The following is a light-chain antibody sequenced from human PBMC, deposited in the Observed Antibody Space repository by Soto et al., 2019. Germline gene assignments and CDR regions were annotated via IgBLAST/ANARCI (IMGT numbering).Light chain of an antibody. CDR3: SSYTGSNTLVV. CDR1: SSDVPAYNY. Sequence: QSALTQPASVSGSPGQSITISCTETSSDVPAYNYVSWYQHHPVKAPKLMIYEVSKRPSGVSTRFSGSKSGNAASLTISGLQPEDESDYYCSSYTGSNTLVVFGGVPKLTVL. CDR2: EVS. J-gene: IGLJ2*01. V-gene: IGLV2-14*01.